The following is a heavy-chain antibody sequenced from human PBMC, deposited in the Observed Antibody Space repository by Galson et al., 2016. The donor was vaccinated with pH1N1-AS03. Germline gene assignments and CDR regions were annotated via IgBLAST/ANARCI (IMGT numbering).Heavy chain of an antibody. J-gene: IGHJ3*02. CDR3: ARDRGFRPDTFDI. V-gene: IGHV1-18*04. D-gene: IGHD2-15*01. CDR2: ISGYDDDT. Sequence: SCKASGYTFSTYGVSWVRQAPGQGLEWMGWISGYDDDTNYAQNVAGRVTMTTDKSTSTVYMELRSLRSDDPAVYYCARDRGFRPDTFDIWGQGTWVTVSS. CDR1: GYTFSTYG.